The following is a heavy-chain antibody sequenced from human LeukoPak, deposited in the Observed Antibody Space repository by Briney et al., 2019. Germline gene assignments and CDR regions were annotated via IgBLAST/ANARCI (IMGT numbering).Heavy chain of an antibody. Sequence: GASVKVSCKASRYTFTNYDINWVRQATGQGLEWMGWMNPNTGNTVYTRKFQGRVTMTRNTSISTACMELSSLRSEDTAVYYCARSTNFDPWGQGTLVTVSS. CDR3: ARSTNFDP. V-gene: IGHV1-8*01. CDR2: MNPNTGNT. J-gene: IGHJ5*02. D-gene: IGHD5-24*01. CDR1: RYTFTNYD.